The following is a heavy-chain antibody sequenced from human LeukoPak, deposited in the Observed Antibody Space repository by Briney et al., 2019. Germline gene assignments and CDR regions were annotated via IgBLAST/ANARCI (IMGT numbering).Heavy chain of an antibody. Sequence: ASVKVSCKASGYTFTSYDINWVRQATGQPLEWMGWMNPNSGNTGYAQKFQGRVTITRNTSISTGYMELSSLRSEDTAVYYCARGYCSSTSCYTYDYWGQGTLVTVSS. CDR1: GYTFTSYD. V-gene: IGHV1-8*03. CDR2: MNPNSGNT. D-gene: IGHD2-2*02. CDR3: ARGYCSSTSCYTYDY. J-gene: IGHJ4*02.